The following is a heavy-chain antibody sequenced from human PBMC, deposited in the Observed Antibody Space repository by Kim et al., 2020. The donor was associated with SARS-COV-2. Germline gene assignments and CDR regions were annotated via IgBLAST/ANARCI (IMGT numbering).Heavy chain of an antibody. J-gene: IGHJ6*01. CDR3: ATGYYGSGSYGDHGMDA. V-gene: IGHV3-23*01. D-gene: IGHD3-10*01. Sequence: GGSLRLSCTASKITLSSYPVTWVRQAPGKGLEWVSGISGGGGSTYYADSVRGRFTISRDNSKNTLYVQMNSLRTEDTAVYYCATGYYGSGSYGDHGMDA. CDR1: KITLSSYP. CDR2: ISGGGGST.